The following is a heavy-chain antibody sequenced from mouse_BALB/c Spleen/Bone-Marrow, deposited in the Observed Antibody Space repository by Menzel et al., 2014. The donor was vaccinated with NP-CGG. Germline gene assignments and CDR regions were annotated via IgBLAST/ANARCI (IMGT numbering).Heavy chain of an antibody. CDR1: GFSFSNYW. CDR2: IRLKSNNYAT. CDR3: TRGYGNDFDY. J-gene: IGHJ2*01. D-gene: IGHD2-1*01. V-gene: IGHV6-6*02. Sequence: EVKLMESGGGLVQPGGSMKLSCVASGFSFSNYWMNWVRQSPEKGLEWVAEIRLKSNNYATHYAVSVNGRVTISRDDSKSSVYLQMNNLRAEDTGIYYCTRGYGNDFDYWGQGTTLTVSS.